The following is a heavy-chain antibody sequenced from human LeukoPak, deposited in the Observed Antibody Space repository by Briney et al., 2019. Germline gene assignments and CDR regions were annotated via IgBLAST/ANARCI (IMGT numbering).Heavy chain of an antibody. D-gene: IGHD6-13*01. CDR2: IYPGGST. J-gene: IGHJ3*02. CDR3: ARGPWAAAGGSIDGLDI. CDR1: EFTVSTNY. Sequence: PGGSLRLSCAASEFTVSTNYMTWVRQAPGKGLEWVSVIYPGGSTYYTDSVKGRSTISRHNSENTLDLQMNSLRVEDTAVYYCARGPWAAAGGSIDGLDIWGQGTMVTVSS. V-gene: IGHV3-53*04.